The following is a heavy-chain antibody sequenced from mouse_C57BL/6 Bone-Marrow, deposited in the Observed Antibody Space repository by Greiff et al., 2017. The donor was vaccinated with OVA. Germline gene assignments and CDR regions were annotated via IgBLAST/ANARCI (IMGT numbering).Heavy chain of an antibody. CDR3: ARRSLIYYDYDWYFDV. D-gene: IGHD2-4*01. J-gene: IGHJ1*03. CDR2: IRNKANGYTT. Sequence: EVKLVESGGGLVQPGGSLSLSCAASGFTFTDYYMSWVRQPPGKALEWLGFIRNKANGYTTEYSASVKGRFTISRDNSQSILYLQMNALRAEDSATYYCARRSLIYYDYDWYFDVWGTGTTVTVSS. CDR1: GFTFTDYY. V-gene: IGHV7-3*01.